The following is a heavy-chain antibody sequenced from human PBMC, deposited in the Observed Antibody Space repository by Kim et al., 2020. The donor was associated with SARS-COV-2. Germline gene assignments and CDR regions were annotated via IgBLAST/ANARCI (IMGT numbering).Heavy chain of an antibody. J-gene: IGHJ4*02. Sequence: GGSLRLSCAASGFTFSSYSMNWVRQAPGKGLEWVSSISSSSSYTYYADSVKGRFTISRDNAKNSLYLQMNSLRAEDTAVYYCARGGPRGTTPGYCGQGTLVTASS. CDR1: GFTFSSYS. V-gene: IGHV3-21*01. CDR3: ARGGPRGTTPGY. CDR2: ISSSSSYT. D-gene: IGHD3-10*01.